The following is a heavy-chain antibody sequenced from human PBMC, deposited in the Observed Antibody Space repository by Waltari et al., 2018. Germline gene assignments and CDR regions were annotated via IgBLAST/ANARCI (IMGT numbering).Heavy chain of an antibody. Sequence: QVQLVESGGGVVQSGRSLRLSCVGSGLTFTNHGLTWVRQAPGKGLEWVAVIWYDGSNKNYVDSVKGRFTISRDNSKNTMYLEMNRLRAEDTAVYFCARGDGGSGLGASDIWGQGTMVTVSS. V-gene: IGHV3-33*01. CDR3: ARGDGGSGLGASDI. CDR1: GLTFTNHG. D-gene: IGHD3-3*01. J-gene: IGHJ3*02. CDR2: IWYDGSNK.